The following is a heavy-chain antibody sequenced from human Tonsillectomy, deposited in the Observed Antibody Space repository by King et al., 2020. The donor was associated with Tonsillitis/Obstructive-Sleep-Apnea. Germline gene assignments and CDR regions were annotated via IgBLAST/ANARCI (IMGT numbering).Heavy chain of an antibody. CDR3: ARASWDIVVVPAAMRFDY. CDR1: GGSFSGYY. CDR2: INHSGST. V-gene: IGHV4-34*01. D-gene: IGHD2-2*01. J-gene: IGHJ4*02. Sequence: VQLQQWGAGLLKPSENLSLNCAVYGGSFSGYYWSRIRQPPGKGLEWIGEINHSGSTNYNPSLKSRVNISVDTSKNQFSLKLGPVTAADTAVYYWARASWDIVVVPAAMRFDYWGQGTLVTVSS.